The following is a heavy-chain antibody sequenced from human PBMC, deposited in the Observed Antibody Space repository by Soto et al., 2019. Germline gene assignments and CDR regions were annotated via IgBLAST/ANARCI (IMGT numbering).Heavy chain of an antibody. J-gene: IGHJ3*02. D-gene: IGHD6-25*01. CDR2: INHSGST. Sequence: SDTLSLTCAVYGGSFSGYYWSWIRQPPGKGLEWIGEINHSGSTNYNPSLKSRVTISVDTSKNQFSLKLSSVTAADTAVYYCAINGPLSGVHVRRAFDIWGQGTMVTVSS. CDR3: AINGPLSGVHVRRAFDI. CDR1: GGSFSGYY. V-gene: IGHV4-34*01.